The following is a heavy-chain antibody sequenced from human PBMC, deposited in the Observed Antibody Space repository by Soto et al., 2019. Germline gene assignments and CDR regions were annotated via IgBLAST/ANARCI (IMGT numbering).Heavy chain of an antibody. D-gene: IGHD4-17*01. CDR1: GYTFTNFG. J-gene: IGHJ4*02. CDR2: ISGYNGNS. CDR3: ARDYGDARDY. V-gene: IGHV1-18*01. Sequence: QVHLEQSGAEVKKPGASVKVSCKTSGYTFTNFGISWVRQVPGQGFEWLGWISGYNGNSKYAQKFQDRVTMTTDTSTSTGYLELRRLNSDDSAVYYCARDYGDARDYWGQGTLVTVSS.